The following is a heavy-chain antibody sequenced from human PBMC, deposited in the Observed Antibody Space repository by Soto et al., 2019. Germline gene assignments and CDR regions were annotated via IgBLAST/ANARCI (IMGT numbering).Heavy chain of an antibody. CDR3: ARHRSMSHTPLGGMDV. CDR1: GGTFSSYA. Sequence: QVQLVQSGAEVKKPGSSVKVSCKASGGTFSSYAISWVRQAPGQGLEWMGGIIPIFGTANYAQKFQGRVTITAAKSTSTAYMELSSLRSEDTAVYYCARHRSMSHTPLGGMDVWGQGTTVTVSS. V-gene: IGHV1-69*06. CDR2: IIPIFGTA. J-gene: IGHJ6*02. D-gene: IGHD7-27*01.